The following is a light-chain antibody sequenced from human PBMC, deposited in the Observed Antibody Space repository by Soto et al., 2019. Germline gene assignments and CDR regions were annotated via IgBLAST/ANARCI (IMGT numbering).Light chain of an antibody. CDR2: GAS. V-gene: IGKV3-20*01. Sequence: EIVMTKPLGTMSLSPGDTATRSCSASQSVSSNYVAWFHQKAGPAPRRLIYGASSSATGVPDRFNTSGSGTDFTLTICRMKPADFAVYYCQQYGRSPFTFSPGTKVDIK. CDR1: QSVSSNY. CDR3: QQYGRSPFT. J-gene: IGKJ3*01.